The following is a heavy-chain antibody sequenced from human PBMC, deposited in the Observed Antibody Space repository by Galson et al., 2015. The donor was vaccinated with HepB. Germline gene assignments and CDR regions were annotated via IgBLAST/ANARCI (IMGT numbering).Heavy chain of an antibody. J-gene: IGHJ2*01. CDR2: IKQDGSEK. V-gene: IGHV3-7*03. CDR3: AREASVAAAGGWYFDL. CDR1: GFTFSSYW. D-gene: IGHD6-13*01. Sequence: SLRLSCAASGFTFSSYWMSWARQAPGKGLEWVANIKQDGSEKYYVDSVKGRFTISRDNAKNSLYLQMNSLRAEDTAVYYCAREASVAAAGGWYFDLWGRGTLVTVSS.